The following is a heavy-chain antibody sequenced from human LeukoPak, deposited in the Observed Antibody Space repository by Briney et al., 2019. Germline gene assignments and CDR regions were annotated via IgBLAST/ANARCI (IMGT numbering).Heavy chain of an antibody. CDR3: AKGSYYDSSGSFYFDY. V-gene: IGHV3-23*01. CDR2: ISGSGDNT. Sequence: GGSLRLSCAASGFTFSSYAMSWVRQAPRKGLEWVSGISGSGDNTYYADSVKGRFTISRDNSKNTLYVQVNSLGTEDTAAYYCAKGSYYDSSGSFYFDYWGQGTLVTVSS. D-gene: IGHD3-22*01. J-gene: IGHJ4*02. CDR1: GFTFSSYA.